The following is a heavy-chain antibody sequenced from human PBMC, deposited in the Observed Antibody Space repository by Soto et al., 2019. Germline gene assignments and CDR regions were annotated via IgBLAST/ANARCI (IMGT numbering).Heavy chain of an antibody. V-gene: IGHV1-3*01. Sequence: ASVKVSCKASGYTFTSYAMHWVRQAPGQRLEWMGWINADTGNTKYSQKFQDRVTITRDTSASTAYMELSSLRSEDTAVYYCARDSTKFWKQLVLVDGMDVWGQGTTVTVSS. CDR2: INADTGNT. J-gene: IGHJ6*02. CDR3: ARDSTKFWKQLVLVDGMDV. CDR1: GYTFTSYA. D-gene: IGHD6-13*01.